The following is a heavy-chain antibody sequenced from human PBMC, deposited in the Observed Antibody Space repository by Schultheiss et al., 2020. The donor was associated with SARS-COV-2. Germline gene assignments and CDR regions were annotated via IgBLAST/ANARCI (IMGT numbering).Heavy chain of an antibody. CDR3: ARDWTTVYYYYYGMDV. Sequence: GESLKISCAASGFTFSSYSMNWVRQAPGKGLEWVSSISSSSSYIYYADSVKGRFTISRDNAKNSLYLQMNSLRAEDTAVYYCARDWTTVYYYYYGMDVWGQVTTVTVSS. CDR2: ISSSSSYI. D-gene: IGHD4-17*01. CDR1: GFTFSSYS. V-gene: IGHV3-21*01. J-gene: IGHJ6*02.